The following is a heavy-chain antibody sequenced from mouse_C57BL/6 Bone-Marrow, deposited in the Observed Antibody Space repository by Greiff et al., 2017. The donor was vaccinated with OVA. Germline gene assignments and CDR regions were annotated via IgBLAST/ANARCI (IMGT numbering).Heavy chain of an antibody. CDR2: TSSSGST. J-gene: IGHJ3*01. Sequence: EVHLVESGPALVKPSQTVSLTCTASGYSITNGYHCWIWIRPVSGSKLVWIGYTSSSGSTDSNPFPKSPTPNTKDTSKTQSFLQLHSMTTEDIATYYCARDPSITTVEADWGQGTLVTVSA. V-gene: IGHV3-4*01. D-gene: IGHD1-1*01. CDR3: ARDPSITTVEAD. CDR1: GYSITNGYHC.